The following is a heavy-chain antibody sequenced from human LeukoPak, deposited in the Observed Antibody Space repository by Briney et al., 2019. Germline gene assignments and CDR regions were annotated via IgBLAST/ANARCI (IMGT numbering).Heavy chain of an antibody. CDR3: ARGGFYDSSDYYYAGFDY. Sequence: SETLSLTCTVSGGSISSYYWSWIRQPPGKGLEWIGYIYYSGSTNYNPSLKSRVTISVDTSKNQFSLKLSSVTAADTAVYYCARGGFYDSSDYYYAGFDYWGQGTLVTVSS. D-gene: IGHD3-22*01. CDR2: IYYSGST. V-gene: IGHV4-59*01. J-gene: IGHJ4*02. CDR1: GGSISSYY.